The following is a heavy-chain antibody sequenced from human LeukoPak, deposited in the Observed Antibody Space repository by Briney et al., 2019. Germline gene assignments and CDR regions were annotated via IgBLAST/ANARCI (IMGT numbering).Heavy chain of an antibody. CDR2: IWYDGSNK. CDR1: GFTVSSYG. CDR3: ARTGGDYDAFDI. J-gene: IGHJ3*02. Sequence: GGSLRLSCAAPGFTVSSYGMHWVRQAPGKGLEWVAVIWYDGSNKYYADSVKGRFTISRDNSKNTLYLQMNSLRAEDTAVYYCARTGGDYDAFDIWGQGTMVTVSS. D-gene: IGHD4-17*01. V-gene: IGHV3-33*01.